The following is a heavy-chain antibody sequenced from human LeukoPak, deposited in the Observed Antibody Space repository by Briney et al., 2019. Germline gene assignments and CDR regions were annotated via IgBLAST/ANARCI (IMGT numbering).Heavy chain of an antibody. CDR3: AKDGQVGAIGYFDY. J-gene: IGHJ4*02. Sequence: GGSLRLSCAASGFIFSTYGMHWVRQAPGKGLEWVAVVWSGGNNKYYSDSVKGRFTISRDNSKNTLYLEMNSLRAEDTAVYYCAKDGQVGAIGYFDYRGQGNLVTVSS. CDR2: VWSGGNNK. D-gene: IGHD1-26*01. CDR1: GFIFSTYG. V-gene: IGHV3-33*06.